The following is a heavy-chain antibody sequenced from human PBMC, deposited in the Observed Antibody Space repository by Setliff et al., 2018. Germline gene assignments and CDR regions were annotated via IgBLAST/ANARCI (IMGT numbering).Heavy chain of an antibody. J-gene: IGHJ6*03. CDR1: GFTFSSYA. D-gene: IGHD3-22*01. Sequence: ALRLSCAASGFTFSSYAMHWVRQAPGKGLEWVAVITYDGSNKFYADSVKGRFTISRDNSKNTLYLQMNSLRAEDTAVYFCSKGEYYYDSSGWAFYYYYMDVWGKGTTVTVSS. V-gene: IGHV3-30*07. CDR2: ITYDGSNK. CDR3: SKGEYYYDSSGWAFYYYYMDV.